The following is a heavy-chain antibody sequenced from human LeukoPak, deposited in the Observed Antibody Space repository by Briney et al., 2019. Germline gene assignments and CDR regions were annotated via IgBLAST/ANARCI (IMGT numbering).Heavy chain of an antibody. Sequence: ASVRVSCKASGYTFTSYGISWVRQAPGQGLEWMGWISAYNGNTNYAQKLQGRVTMTTDTSTSTAYMELRSLRSDDTAVYYCARDLWIISTANYYDSSGPTFDYWGQGTLVTVSS. CDR2: ISAYNGNT. V-gene: IGHV1-18*01. CDR3: ARDLWIISTANYYDSSGPTFDY. CDR1: GYTFTSYG. J-gene: IGHJ4*02. D-gene: IGHD3-22*01.